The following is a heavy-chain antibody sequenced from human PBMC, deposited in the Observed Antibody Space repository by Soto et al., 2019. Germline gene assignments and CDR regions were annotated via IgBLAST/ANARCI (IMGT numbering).Heavy chain of an antibody. CDR3: AKDLSICSADSCYSLSFDY. Sequence: DVQLVESGGALVQPGRSLRLSCAASGFTFDDYAMHWVRQAPGKGLEWVSGISWNSGSIAYADSVKGRFTISRDNAKNSLYLQMTSLRAEDTALYYCAKDLSICSADSCYSLSFDYWGQGTLVTVSS. J-gene: IGHJ4*02. V-gene: IGHV3-9*01. D-gene: IGHD2-15*01. CDR1: GFTFDDYA. CDR2: ISWNSGSI.